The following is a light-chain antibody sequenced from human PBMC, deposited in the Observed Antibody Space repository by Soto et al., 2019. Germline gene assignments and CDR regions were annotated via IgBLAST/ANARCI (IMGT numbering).Light chain of an antibody. CDR1: QGISSA. CDR3: QQFNSYFT. Sequence: AIQLTQSPSSLSASVGDRVTITCRASQGISSALAWYQQKPGKAPKLLIYDASSLESGVASRFSGSGSGTDFTLTISSLQPEDFATYYCQQFNSYFTFGGGTKVEIK. CDR2: DAS. J-gene: IGKJ4*01. V-gene: IGKV1-13*02.